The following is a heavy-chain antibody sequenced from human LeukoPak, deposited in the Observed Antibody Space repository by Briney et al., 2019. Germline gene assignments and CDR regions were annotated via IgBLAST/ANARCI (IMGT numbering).Heavy chain of an antibody. J-gene: IGHJ4*02. D-gene: IGHD1-14*01. CDR1: GFTFDDYG. CDR2: IDWNGAST. Sequence: GGSLRLSCAASGFTFDDYGMSWVRQVAGQGLEWVSGIDWNGASTGYADSVKGRFTISRDNSKNTLYLQMNSLRAEDTAVYYCAREEPFYFDYWGQGTLVTVSS. CDR3: AREEPFYFDY. V-gene: IGHV3-20*04.